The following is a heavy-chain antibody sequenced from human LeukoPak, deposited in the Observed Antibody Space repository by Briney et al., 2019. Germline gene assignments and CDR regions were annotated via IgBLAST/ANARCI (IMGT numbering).Heavy chain of an antibody. CDR1: GGSISSYY. CDR3: ARHPTYYYDSSGYSGWFDP. J-gene: IGHJ5*02. CDR2: IYYSGST. V-gene: IGHV4-59*08. Sequence: SETLSLTCTVSGGSISSYYWSWIRQPPGKGLEWIGYIYYSGSTNYNPSLKSRATISVDTSKNQFSLKLSSVTAADTAVYYCARHPTYYYDSSGYSGWFDPWGQGTLVTVSS. D-gene: IGHD3-22*01.